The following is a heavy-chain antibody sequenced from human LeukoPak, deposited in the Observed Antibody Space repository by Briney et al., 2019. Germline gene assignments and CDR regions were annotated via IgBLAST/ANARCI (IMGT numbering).Heavy chain of an antibody. CDR1: GYTFTGYY. V-gene: IGHV1-2*06. Sequence: ASVKVSCKASGYTFTGYYMHWVRQAPGQGLEWMGRINPNGGGTNYAQKFQGRVTMTRDTSTSTVYMELSSLRSEDTAVYYCAVMGTDDAFDIWGQGTMVTVSS. D-gene: IGHD7-27*01. CDR3: AVMGTDDAFDI. J-gene: IGHJ3*02. CDR2: INPNGGGT.